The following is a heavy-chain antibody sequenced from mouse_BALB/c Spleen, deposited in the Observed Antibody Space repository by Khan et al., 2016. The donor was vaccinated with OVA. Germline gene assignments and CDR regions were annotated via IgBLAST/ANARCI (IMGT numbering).Heavy chain of an antibody. Sequence: EVQLQESGPGLVKPSQSLSLTCTVTGYSITSGYARNWSRQFPGNKLEWMGNISYSGGTSYTPSLKSRISITRDTTKNQFFLQVNSVTTEDTATYYCARGSYYGYYFDYWGQGTPLPVSS. CDR2: ISYSGGT. CDR1: GYSITSGYA. D-gene: IGHD1-1*01. CDR3: ARGSYYGYYFDY. J-gene: IGHJ2*01. V-gene: IGHV3-2*02.